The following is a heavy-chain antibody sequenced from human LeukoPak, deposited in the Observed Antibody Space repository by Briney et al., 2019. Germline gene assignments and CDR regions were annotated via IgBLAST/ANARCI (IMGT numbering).Heavy chain of an antibody. CDR2: IWCDGSNK. J-gene: IGHJ6*04. D-gene: IGHD1-26*01. CDR3: ARGGMGQGFYYGMDV. Sequence: PGGSLRLSCAASGFTFSSYGMHWVRQAPGKGLEWVAVIWCDGSNKYYADSVKGRFTISRDNSKNTLYLQMNSLRAEDTAVYYCARGGMGQGFYYGMDVWGKGTTVTVSS. V-gene: IGHV3-33*01. CDR1: GFTFSSYG.